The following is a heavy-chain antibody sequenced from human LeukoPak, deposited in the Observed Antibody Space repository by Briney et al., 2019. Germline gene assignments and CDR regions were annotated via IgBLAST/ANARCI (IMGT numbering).Heavy chain of an antibody. Sequence: PPETLSLTCTVSGGSISSSSYYWGWIRQPPGKGLEWIGSIYYSGSTYYNPSLESRVTISVDTSKNQFSLKLSSVTAADTAVYYCARPVNTVTTSIGAYYMDVWGKGTTVTVFS. J-gene: IGHJ6*03. CDR1: GGSISSSSYY. CDR3: ARPVNTVTTSIGAYYMDV. CDR2: IYYSGST. D-gene: IGHD4-17*01. V-gene: IGHV4-39*01.